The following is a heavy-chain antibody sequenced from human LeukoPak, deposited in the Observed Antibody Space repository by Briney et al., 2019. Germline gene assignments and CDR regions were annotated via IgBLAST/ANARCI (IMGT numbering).Heavy chain of an antibody. CDR1: GASINTYY. J-gene: IGHJ4*02. V-gene: IGHV4-4*07. Sequence: SETLSLTCNVSGASINTYYWSWIRQSAGGGLEFIGRVYTSGSPDYNPSLKSRVAMSADTSKNQFSLKLSSVTAADTAVYYCARLVGLGSGSYRFDYWGQGTLVTVSS. CDR3: ARLVGLGSGSYRFDY. D-gene: IGHD3-10*01. CDR2: VYTSGSP.